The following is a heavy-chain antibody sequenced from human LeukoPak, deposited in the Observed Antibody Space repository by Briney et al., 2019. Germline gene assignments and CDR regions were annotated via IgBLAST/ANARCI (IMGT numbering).Heavy chain of an antibody. CDR2: IYTSGST. CDR1: GGSISSGSYY. J-gene: IGHJ5*02. Sequence: SESLSLTCTVSGGSISSGSYYWSWIRQPAGKGLEWIGRIYTSGSTNYNPSLKSRVTISVDTSKNQFSLKLSSVTAADTAVYYCARDRVMLTFGGVIRGFDPWGQGTLVTVSS. V-gene: IGHV4-61*02. D-gene: IGHD3-16*02. CDR3: ARDRVMLTFGGVIRGFDP.